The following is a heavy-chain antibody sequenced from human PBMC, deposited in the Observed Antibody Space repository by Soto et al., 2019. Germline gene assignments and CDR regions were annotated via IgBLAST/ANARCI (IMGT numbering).Heavy chain of an antibody. D-gene: IGHD6-6*01. Sequence: ASVKVSCKAAGGSFSSYAISWVRQAPGQGLEWMGGIIPIFGTANYAQRFQGRVTITADESTSTAYMELSSLRSEDTAVYCCARELSIAARPVDCEIWGQGTMVTVSS. CDR2: IIPIFGTA. CDR3: ARELSIAARPVDCEI. J-gene: IGHJ3*02. CDR1: GGSFSSYA. V-gene: IGHV1-69*13.